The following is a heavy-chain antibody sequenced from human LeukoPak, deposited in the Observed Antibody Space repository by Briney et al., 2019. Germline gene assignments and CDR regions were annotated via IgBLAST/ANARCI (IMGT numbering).Heavy chain of an antibody. J-gene: IGHJ4*02. CDR1: GGTFSSYA. Sequence: SVKVSCKASGGTFSSYAISWVRQAPGQGLEWMGRIIPIFGTANYAQKFQGRVTITTDESTSAAYMELSSLRSEDTAVYYCARGGSSGFDYWGQGTLVTVSS. V-gene: IGHV1-69*05. D-gene: IGHD3-22*01. CDR2: IIPIFGTA. CDR3: ARGGSSGFDY.